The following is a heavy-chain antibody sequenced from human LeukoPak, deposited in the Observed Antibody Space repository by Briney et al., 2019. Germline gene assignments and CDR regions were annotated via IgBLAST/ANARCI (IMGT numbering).Heavy chain of an antibody. D-gene: IGHD4-17*01. Sequence: ADTLTLLCTVSGHSISSHYWSWLRQPPGKALECIGYIYYSGSTNYSPSLKCRVTISVDTSKTQFSLKLSSVTAADTAVYYCARTDHGDGTNHFDYSGQGTLVTVSS. CDR2: IYYSGST. CDR3: ARTDHGDGTNHFDY. CDR1: GHSISSHY. V-gene: IGHV4-59*07. J-gene: IGHJ4*02.